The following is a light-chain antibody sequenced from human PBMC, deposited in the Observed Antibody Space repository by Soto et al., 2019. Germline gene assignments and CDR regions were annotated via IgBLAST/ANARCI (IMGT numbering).Light chain of an antibody. CDR3: QQSYSTRWT. Sequence: DIQMTQSPSSLSASVGDRVTITCRASQSIRSYVNWYQQNPGKDNQLRIDAASSLQSGVPSRFSGSGSGTDCTLTISSLKTEDFATYYCQQSYSTRWTFGQGTKVDIK. J-gene: IGKJ1*01. CDR2: AAS. V-gene: IGKV1-39*01. CDR1: QSIRSY.